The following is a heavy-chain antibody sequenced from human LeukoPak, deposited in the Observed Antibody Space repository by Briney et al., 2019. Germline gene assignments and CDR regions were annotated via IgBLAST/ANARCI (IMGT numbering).Heavy chain of an antibody. V-gene: IGHV3-33*01. CDR1: GFTFSSYG. CDR2: IWYDGSNK. D-gene: IGHD5-18*01. Sequence: GGSLRLSCAASGFTFSSYGMHWVRQAPGKGLEWVAVIWYDGSNKYYADSVKGRFTISRDNSKNTLYLQMNSLRAEDTAVYYCARSDSRIQLWLHGQLIDYWGQGTLVTVSS. J-gene: IGHJ4*02. CDR3: ARSDSRIQLWLHGQLIDY.